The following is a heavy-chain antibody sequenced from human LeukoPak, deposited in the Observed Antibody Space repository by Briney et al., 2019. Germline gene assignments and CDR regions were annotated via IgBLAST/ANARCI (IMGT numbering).Heavy chain of an antibody. CDR1: GFTFSSCG. CDR3: ATETIGRHYDY. V-gene: IGHV3-21*01. D-gene: IGHD1-14*01. Sequence: GGSLRLSCAASGFTFSSCGFNWVRQAPGKGLGWVSSIGPTGTDRYYADSVRGRFTISRDNAKNSMYLQMDSLRDEDTAVYYCATETIGRHYDYWGQGTLLTVSS. J-gene: IGHJ4*02. CDR2: IGPTGTDR.